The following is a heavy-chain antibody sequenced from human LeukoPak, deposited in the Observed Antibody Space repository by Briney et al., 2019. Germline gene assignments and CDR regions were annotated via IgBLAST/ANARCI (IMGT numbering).Heavy chain of an antibody. Sequence: GASVKVSCTASGYTFTDYYIHWVRQAPGQGLERMGWINPNSGGTNYAQKFQGRVTMTRDTSISTAYMELSRLRSDDTAVYYCARVDVVVHVGMDVWGQGTTVIVSS. J-gene: IGHJ6*02. CDR1: GYTFTDYY. V-gene: IGHV1-2*02. D-gene: IGHD2-2*01. CDR3: ARVDVVVHVGMDV. CDR2: INPNSGGT.